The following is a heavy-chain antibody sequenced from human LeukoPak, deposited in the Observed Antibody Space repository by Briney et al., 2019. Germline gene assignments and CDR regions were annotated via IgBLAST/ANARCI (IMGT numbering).Heavy chain of an antibody. J-gene: IGHJ6*02. D-gene: IGHD6-13*01. V-gene: IGHV3-30-3*01. CDR3: ASSSSWTSGMDV. CDR2: ISYDGSNK. Sequence: GGSLRLSCAASGFTFSSYAMHWVRQAPGKGLEWVAVISYDGSNKYYADSVKGRFTISRDNAKNSLSLQMNSLRAEDTAVYYCASSSSWTSGMDVWGQGTTVTVSS. CDR1: GFTFSSYA.